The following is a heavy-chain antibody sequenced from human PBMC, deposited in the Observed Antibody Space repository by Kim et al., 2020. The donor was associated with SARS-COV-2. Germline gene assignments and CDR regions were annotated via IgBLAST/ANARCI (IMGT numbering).Heavy chain of an antibody. CDR3: VKGSGWLNY. D-gene: IGHD6-25*01. CDR1: GASINSDY. Sequence: SETLSLTCDVSGASINSDYWNWIRQPPGKGLQWVGYVDDRGNTAFNVSLRSRLNISRDTSRTQYSLRLDSVTAADTAVYYCVKGSGWLNYWGQGILVIVS. J-gene: IGHJ4*02. V-gene: IGHV4-4*08. CDR2: VDDRGNT.